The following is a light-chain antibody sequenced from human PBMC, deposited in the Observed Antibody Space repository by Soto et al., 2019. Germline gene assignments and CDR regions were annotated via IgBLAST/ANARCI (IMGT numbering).Light chain of an antibody. CDR2: SAS. V-gene: IGKV1-9*01. CDR3: QQLSRYPLT. CDR1: QALSNY. Sequence: DIQLTQSPSFLSASVGDTVTITCRAIQALSNYLAWYQQKPGKAPDLLIYSASTLQSGVPSRFSGSGSETEFSLTIRALQPEDFATYYCQQLSRYPLTFGGGTKVDIK. J-gene: IGKJ4*01.